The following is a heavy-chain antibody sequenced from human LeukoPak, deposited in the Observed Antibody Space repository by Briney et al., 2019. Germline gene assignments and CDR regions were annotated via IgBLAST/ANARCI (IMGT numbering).Heavy chain of an antibody. V-gene: IGHV3-53*01. CDR1: GFTVSSNY. Sequence: GGSLRLSCAASGFTVSSNYMSWVRQAPGKWLEWVSVIYSGGSTYYADSVKGRFTISRDNSKNTLYLQMNSLRAEDAVYYCARLSRDEGDYFDYWGQGTLVTVSS. J-gene: IGHJ4*02. D-gene: IGHD5-24*01. CDR3: ARLSRDEGDYFDY. CDR2: IYSGGST.